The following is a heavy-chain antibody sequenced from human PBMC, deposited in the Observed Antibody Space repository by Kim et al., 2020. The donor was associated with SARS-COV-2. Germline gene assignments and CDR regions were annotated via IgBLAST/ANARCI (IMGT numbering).Heavy chain of an antibody. CDR1: GDSVSSNSAA. V-gene: IGHV6-1*01. CDR3: AREVEYESTDYYYGMDV. D-gene: IGHD4-17*01. J-gene: IGHJ6*02. Sequence: SQTLSLTCAISGDSVSSNSAAWHWIRQSPSRGLEWLGRTYYRSKWYNDYAVSVKSRITINPDTSKNQFSLQLNSVTPEDTAVYYCAREVEYESTDYYYGMDVWGQGTTVTVSS. CDR2: TYYRSKWYN.